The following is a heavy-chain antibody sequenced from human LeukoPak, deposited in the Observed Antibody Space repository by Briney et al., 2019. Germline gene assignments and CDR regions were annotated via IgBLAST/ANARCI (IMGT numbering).Heavy chain of an antibody. J-gene: IGHJ6*03. CDR3: AKGSCSSHICYYFYYMDV. V-gene: IGHV3-23*01. D-gene: IGHD2-2*01. CDR1: GFPFSTYD. Sequence: GGSLRLSCAASGFPFSTYDMTWVRQAPGKALEWVSAILVTDGSAYYADSVKGRFTISRDNSKNTLYLQMNSLRAEDTAKYYCAKGSCSSHICYYFYYMDVWGKGTTVTVSS. CDR2: ILVTDGSA.